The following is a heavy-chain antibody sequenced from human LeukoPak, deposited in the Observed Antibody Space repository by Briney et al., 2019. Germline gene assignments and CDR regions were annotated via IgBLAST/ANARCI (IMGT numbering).Heavy chain of an antibody. D-gene: IGHD3-10*01. Sequence: ASVKVSCKASGYTFTSYDINWVRQATGQGLEWMGWMNPNSGNTGYAQKFQGRVTMTRNTSISTAYMELSSLRSEDTAVYYCARRPKGSGSYYKGGFDYWGQGTLVTVSS. CDR3: ARRPKGSGSYYKGGFDY. V-gene: IGHV1-8*01. J-gene: IGHJ4*02. CDR1: GYTFTSYD. CDR2: MNPNSGNT.